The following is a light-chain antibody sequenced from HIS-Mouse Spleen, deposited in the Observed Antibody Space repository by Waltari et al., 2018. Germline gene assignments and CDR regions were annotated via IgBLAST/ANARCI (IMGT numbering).Light chain of an antibody. CDR3: SSYTSSSTF. CDR2: EVS. Sequence: QSALTQPPSASGSPGQSVTISCTGTSSDVGGYNYASWYQQHPGKAPKLMIYEVSNRPSGVSNRFSGSKSGNTASLTISGLQAEDEADYYCSSYTSSSTFFGTGTKVTVL. V-gene: IGLV2-14*01. J-gene: IGLJ1*01. CDR1: SSDVGGYNY.